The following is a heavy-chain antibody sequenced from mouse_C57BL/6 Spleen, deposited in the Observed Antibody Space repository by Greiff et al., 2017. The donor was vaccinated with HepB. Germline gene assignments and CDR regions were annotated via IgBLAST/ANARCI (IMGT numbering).Heavy chain of an antibody. J-gene: IGHJ4*01. D-gene: IGHD2-5*01. CDR1: GFTFSSYA. V-gene: IGHV5-4*01. Sequence: EVQRVESGGGLVKPGGSLKLSCAASGFTFSSYAMSWVRQTPEKRLEWVATISDGGSYTYYPDNVKGRFTISRDNAKNNLYLQMSHLKSEDTAMYYCARGRTYYSNYYAMDYWGQGTSVTVSS. CDR2: ISDGGSYT. CDR3: ARGRTYYSNYYAMDY.